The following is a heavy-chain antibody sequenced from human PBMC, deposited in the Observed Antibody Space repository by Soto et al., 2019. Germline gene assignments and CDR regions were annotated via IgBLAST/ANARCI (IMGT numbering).Heavy chain of an antibody. J-gene: IGHJ4*02. V-gene: IGHV1-18*01. D-gene: IGHD6-13*01. CDR3: ARDLAAGNCDY. CDR2: ISTYNGNT. Sequence: QVQLVQSGAEVKKPGASVKVSCKASGYTFTSYGISWVRQAPGQGLEWMGWISTYNGNTNYAQKLQGRVTMTTDTTTSSAYMELSSRGSDGTAGYYCARDLAAGNCDYWGQGTLVTVSS. CDR1: GYTFTSYG.